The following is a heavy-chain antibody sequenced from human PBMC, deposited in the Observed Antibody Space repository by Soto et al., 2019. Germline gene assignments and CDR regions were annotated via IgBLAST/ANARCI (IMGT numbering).Heavy chain of an antibody. V-gene: IGHV1-18*01. J-gene: IGHJ4*02. D-gene: IGHD6-13*01. CDR2: ISAYTGNT. CDR1: GYTFTMYG. CDR3: ARGWDSSSWETYIDY. Sequence: ASVKVSCKASGYTFTMYGISWVRQAPGQGLEWMAWISAYTGNTNYAQKLQGRVTVTTDTSTSTAYMELRSLRSDDTAMYYCARGWDSSSWETYIDYWGQGTLVTVSS.